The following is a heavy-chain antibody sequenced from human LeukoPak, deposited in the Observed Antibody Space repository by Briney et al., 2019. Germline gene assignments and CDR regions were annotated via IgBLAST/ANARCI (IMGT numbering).Heavy chain of an antibody. CDR2: INHSGST. D-gene: IGHD6-19*01. V-gene: IGHV4-34*01. J-gene: IGHJ4*02. CDR3: ARGHIAVAGTFFDY. Sequence: YPSETLSLTCAVYGGSFSGYYWSWIRQPPGKGLEWIGEINHSGSTNYNPSLKSRVTISVDTSKNQFSLKLSSVTAADTAVYYCARGHIAVAGTFFDYWGQGTLVTVSS. CDR1: GGSFSGYY.